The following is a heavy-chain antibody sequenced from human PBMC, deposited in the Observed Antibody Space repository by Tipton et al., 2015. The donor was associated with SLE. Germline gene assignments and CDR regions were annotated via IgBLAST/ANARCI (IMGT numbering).Heavy chain of an antibody. D-gene: IGHD2-2*01. V-gene: IGHV4-39*07. CDR1: GGSISNSSYY. Sequence: LRLSCTVSGGSISNSSYYWGWIRQPPGKGLEWIGSIYYSGSTYYNPSLKSRVTISVDTSKNQFSLKLSSVTAADTAVYYCAIRRGLYCSSTSCPVGFDPWGQGTLVTVSS. CDR3: AIRRGLYCSSTSCPVGFDP. CDR2: IYYSGST. J-gene: IGHJ5*02.